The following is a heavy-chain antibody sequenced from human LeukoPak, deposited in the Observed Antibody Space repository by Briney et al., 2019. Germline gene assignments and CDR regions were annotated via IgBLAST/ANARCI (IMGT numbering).Heavy chain of an antibody. Sequence: SETLSLTCAVSGGSISSGGYSWSWIRQPPGKGLEWIGYIYYSGSTNYNPSLKSRVTISVDTSKNQFSLKLSSVTAADTAVYYCARYLRYFDWSNYYYYYYMDVWGKGTTVTVSS. V-gene: IGHV4-61*08. D-gene: IGHD3-9*01. J-gene: IGHJ6*03. CDR3: ARYLRYFDWSNYYYYYYMDV. CDR2: IYYSGST. CDR1: GGSISSGGYS.